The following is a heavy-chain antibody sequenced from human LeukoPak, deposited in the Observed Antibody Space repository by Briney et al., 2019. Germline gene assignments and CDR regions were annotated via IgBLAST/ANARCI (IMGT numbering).Heavy chain of an antibody. Sequence: SGPTLVNPTQTLTLTCTFSGFSLSTSGMCVSWIRQPPGEALEWLARIDWDDDKYYSTSLKTRLTISKDTSKNQVVLTMTNMDPVDTATYYCARISPYNWNDEYYFDYWGQGTLVTVSS. D-gene: IGHD1-20*01. J-gene: IGHJ4*02. CDR2: IDWDDDK. CDR1: GFSLSTSGMC. V-gene: IGHV2-70*11. CDR3: ARISPYNWNDEYYFDY.